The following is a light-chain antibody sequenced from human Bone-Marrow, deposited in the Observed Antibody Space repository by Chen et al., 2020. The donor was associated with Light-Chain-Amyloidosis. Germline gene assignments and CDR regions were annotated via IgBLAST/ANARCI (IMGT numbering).Light chain of an antibody. CDR1: SSEGGNYNL. J-gene: IGLJ2*01. CDR2: EVN. CDR3: GSYAGSNTVV. Sequence: QSALTQPASVSGSPGQSITISCTGSSSEGGNYNLVSWYQQHPGKAPKLMIFEVNKRPSGVSNRFSGSKSGNTASLTISGLLAEDEADYHCGSYAGSNTVVFGGGTKLTVL. V-gene: IGLV2-23*02.